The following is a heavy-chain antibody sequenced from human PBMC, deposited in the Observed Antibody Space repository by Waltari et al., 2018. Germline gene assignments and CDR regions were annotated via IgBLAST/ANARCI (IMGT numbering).Heavy chain of an antibody. V-gene: IGHV3-23*01. D-gene: IGHD6-13*01. CDR1: GFTFSSYA. CDR3: AKDLSSSSPTGVYYYYGMDV. Sequence: EVQLLESGGGLVQTGGSLRLSCAASGFTFSSYAMSWVRQAPGKGLGWVSAISGSGGSTYYADSVKGRFTISRDNSKNTLYLQMNSLRAEDTAVYYCAKDLSSSSPTGVYYYYGMDVWGQGTTVTVSS. CDR2: ISGSGGST. J-gene: IGHJ6*02.